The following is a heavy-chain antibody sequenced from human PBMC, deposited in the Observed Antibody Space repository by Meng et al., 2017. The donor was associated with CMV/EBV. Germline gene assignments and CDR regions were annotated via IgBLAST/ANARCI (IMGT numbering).Heavy chain of an antibody. CDR2: ISSSSSYI. J-gene: IGHJ4*02. CDR3: ARDGGYDSSGNRMGTFDY. Sequence: GESLKISCAASGFTFSSYSMNWVRQAPGKGLEWVSSISSSSSYIYYADSVKGRFTISRDNAKNSLYLQMNSLRAEDTAVYYCARDGGYDSSGNRMGTFDYWGQGTLVTVS. D-gene: IGHD3-22*01. CDR1: GFTFSSYS. V-gene: IGHV3-21*01.